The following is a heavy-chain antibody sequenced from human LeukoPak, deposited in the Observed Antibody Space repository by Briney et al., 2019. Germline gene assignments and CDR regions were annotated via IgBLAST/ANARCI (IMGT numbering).Heavy chain of an antibody. CDR3: ARQGGGSSHYYYYYYMDV. Sequence: GESLKISCKGSGYSFTSYWIGWVRQMPGKGLGWMGIIYPGDSDTRYSPSFQGQVTISADKSISTAYLQWSSLKASDTAMYYCARQGGGSSHYYYYYYMDVWGKGITVTVSS. D-gene: IGHD6-6*01. V-gene: IGHV5-51*01. CDR2: IYPGDSDT. CDR1: GYSFTSYW. J-gene: IGHJ6*03.